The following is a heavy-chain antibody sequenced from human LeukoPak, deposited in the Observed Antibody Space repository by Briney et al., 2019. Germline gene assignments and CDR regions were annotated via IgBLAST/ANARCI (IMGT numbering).Heavy chain of an antibody. J-gene: IGHJ4*02. V-gene: IGHV4-59*01. CDR3: ARDFCSGGSCYSYFHY. CDR1: GGSISGYY. D-gene: IGHD2-15*01. Sequence: SETLSLTCPVSGGSISGYYWSWIRQPPGKGLEWIGYIYSSGGTNYNPSLKGRVTISLDTSKNQFSLRLSSVTAADTAVYYCARDFCSGGSCYSYFHYWGQGTLVTVSS. CDR2: IYSSGGT.